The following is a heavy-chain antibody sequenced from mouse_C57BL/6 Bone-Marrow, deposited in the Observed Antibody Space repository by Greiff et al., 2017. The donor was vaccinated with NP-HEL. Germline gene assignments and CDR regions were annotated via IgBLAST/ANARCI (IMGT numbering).Heavy chain of an antibody. CDR1: GFNIKDYY. CDR3: ARLGYYYGRGSLRVTVVSDWCKVLTKQEYYFDY. D-gene: IGHD1-1*01. Sequence: EVKLVESGAELVKPGASVKLSCTASGFNIKDYYMHWVKQRTEQGLEWIGRIDPEDGETKYAPKFQGKATITADTSSNTASLQLSRLTSEDTAVYYCARLGYYYGRGSLRVTVVSDWCKVLTKQEYYFDYWGQGTTLTVSS. V-gene: IGHV14-2*01. J-gene: IGHJ2*01. CDR2: IDPEDGET.